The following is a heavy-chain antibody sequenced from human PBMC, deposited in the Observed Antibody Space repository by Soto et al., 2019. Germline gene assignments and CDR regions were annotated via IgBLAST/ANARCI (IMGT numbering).Heavy chain of an antibody. CDR2: ISYDGSNK. V-gene: IGHV3-30*18. J-gene: IGHJ6*02. CDR3: AKTVDTAMVPTSNYYYYGMDV. D-gene: IGHD5-18*01. Sequence: PGWSLRLSCAASGFTFSSYGMHWVRQAPGNGLEWVAVISYDGSNKYYADSVKGRFTISRDNSKNTLYLQMNSLRAEDTAVYYCAKTVDTAMVPTSNYYYYGMDVWGQGTTVTVSS. CDR1: GFTFSSYG.